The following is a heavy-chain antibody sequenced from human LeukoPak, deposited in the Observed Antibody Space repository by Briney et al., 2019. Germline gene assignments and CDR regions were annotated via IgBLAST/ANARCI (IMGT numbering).Heavy chain of an antibody. Sequence: GGSLRLSCSASGFTFSRYPMHWVRQAPGKGLEYVSAISGNGGSTYYADSLKGRFTISRDNSKNTLYLQMSSLRTEDTAIYYCVKAQYDFWSGLDYWGQGTLVTVSS. J-gene: IGHJ4*02. V-gene: IGHV3-64D*09. CDR1: GFTFSRYP. D-gene: IGHD3-3*01. CDR2: ISGNGGST. CDR3: VKAQYDFWSGLDY.